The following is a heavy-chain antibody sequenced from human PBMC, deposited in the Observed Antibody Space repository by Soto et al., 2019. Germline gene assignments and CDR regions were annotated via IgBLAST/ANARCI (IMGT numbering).Heavy chain of an antibody. D-gene: IGHD3-10*01. Sequence: GGTLRLSCAASGFTFSSYSMNWVRQAPGKGLEWVSLISSSGSSIYYADSVKGRFTISRDNVKNSLYLQMNSLRAEDTAVYYCARPLYGSGSFWPFDPWGQGTLVTVSS. V-gene: IGHV3-21*01. J-gene: IGHJ5*02. CDR1: GFTFSSYS. CDR3: ARPLYGSGSFWPFDP. CDR2: ISSSGSSI.